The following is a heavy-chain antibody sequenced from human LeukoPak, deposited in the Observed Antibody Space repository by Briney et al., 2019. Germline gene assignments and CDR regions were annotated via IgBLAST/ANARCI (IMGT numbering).Heavy chain of an antibody. Sequence: SETLSLTCTVSRGSISSGFYYWNWIRQPAGKGLEWIGRIFISGSTNYNPSLKSRVTISVDTSKNQFSLKLTSVTAADTAVYYCAKDRRSGSHGDAFDIWGQGTRVTVSS. CDR1: RGSISSGFYY. D-gene: IGHD1-26*01. CDR2: IFISGST. CDR3: AKDRRSGSHGDAFDI. V-gene: IGHV4-61*02. J-gene: IGHJ3*02.